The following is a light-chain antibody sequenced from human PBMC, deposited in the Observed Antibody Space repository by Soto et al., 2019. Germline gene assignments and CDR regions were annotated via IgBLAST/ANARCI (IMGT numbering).Light chain of an antibody. V-gene: IGKV1-5*01. CDR1: QSISWY. Sequence: DIQMTQSPSTLSASVEDRVTITCRASQSISWYLAWYQQKPGKAPKLLIYDASRLKSGVPSRFSGSGSGTEFTLTISSLQPDDFATYYCQQYGRSPPMYTFGRGTKLEIK. CDR2: DAS. CDR3: QQYGRSPPMYT. J-gene: IGKJ2*01.